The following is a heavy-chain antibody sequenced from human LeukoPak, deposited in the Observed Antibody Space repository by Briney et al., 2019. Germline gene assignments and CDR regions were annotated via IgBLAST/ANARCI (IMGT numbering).Heavy chain of an antibody. D-gene: IGHD6-19*01. V-gene: IGHV4-39*01. J-gene: IGHJ4*02. CDR3: ARIRGGWYYFDY. Sequence: SETLSLTCTVSGGSISSSSYYWGWIRQPPGKGLEWIGSIYYSGSTYYNPSLKSRVTISVDTSKNQFSPKLSAVTAADTAVYYCARIRGGWYYFDYWGQGTLVTVSS. CDR2: IYYSGST. CDR1: GGSISSSSYY.